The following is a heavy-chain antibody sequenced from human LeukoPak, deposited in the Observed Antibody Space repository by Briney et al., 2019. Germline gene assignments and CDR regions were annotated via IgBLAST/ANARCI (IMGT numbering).Heavy chain of an antibody. V-gene: IGHV4-39*07. CDR3: ARDWRGELLH. CDR2: IYYSGST. CDR1: GGSISSSSYY. J-gene: IGHJ4*02. Sequence: SETLSLTCTVSGGSISSSSYYWGWIRQPPGKGLEWIGSIYYSGSTYYNPSLKSRVTISVDTSKNQFSLKLSSVTAADTAVYYCARDWRGELLHWGQGTLVTVSS. D-gene: IGHD3-10*01.